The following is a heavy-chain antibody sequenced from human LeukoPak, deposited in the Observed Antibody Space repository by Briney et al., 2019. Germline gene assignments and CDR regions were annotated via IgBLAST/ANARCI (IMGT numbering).Heavy chain of an antibody. CDR3: ATDSSGWRTDAFDI. CDR1: GYTVTGYY. V-gene: IGHV1-2*02. Sequence: GASVKVSCKASGYTVTGYYMHWVRQAPGQGLEWMGWINPNSGGTNYAQKFQGRVTMTRDTSISTAYMELSRLRSDDTSVYYCATDSSGWRTDAFDIWGQGTMVTVSS. J-gene: IGHJ3*02. D-gene: IGHD6-19*01. CDR2: INPNSGGT.